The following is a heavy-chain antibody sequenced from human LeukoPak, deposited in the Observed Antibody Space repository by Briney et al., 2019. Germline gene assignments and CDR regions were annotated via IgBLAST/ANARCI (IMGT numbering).Heavy chain of an antibody. V-gene: IGHV3-66*01. D-gene: IGHD5-12*01. CDR2: IYSGGST. Sequence: SGGSLRLSCAASGFSVSNNYMSWARQAPGKGLEWVSVIYSGGSTFYADSVKGRFTISRDNSKNTLYLQMNSLRAEDTAVYYCARGIVATIGYFDYWGQGTLVTVSS. CDR1: GFSVSNNY. J-gene: IGHJ4*02. CDR3: ARGIVATIGYFDY.